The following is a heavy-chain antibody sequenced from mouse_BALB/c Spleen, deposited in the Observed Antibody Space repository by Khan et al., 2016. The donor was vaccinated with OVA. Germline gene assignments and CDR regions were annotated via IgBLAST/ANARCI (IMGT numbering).Heavy chain of an antibody. V-gene: IGHV2-2*01. D-gene: IGHD2-14*01. Sequence: QVQLKQSGPGLVQPSQSLSITCTVSGFSLSTYGIHWVRQSPGIGLVWPGVIWSGGNTDYNPPFMSRLNITKDNSKTHVFFRMNSLQPDDTAIYYCARNSYMYDFTYWGQGTLVTVSA. CDR1: GFSLSTYG. J-gene: IGHJ3*01. CDR3: ARNSYMYDFTY. CDR2: IWSGGNT.